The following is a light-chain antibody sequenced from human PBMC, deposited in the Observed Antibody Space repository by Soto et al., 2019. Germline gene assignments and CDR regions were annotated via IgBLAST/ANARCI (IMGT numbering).Light chain of an antibody. J-gene: IGLJ3*02. CDR1: RSNIGTNT. V-gene: IGLV1-44*01. Sequence: QSVLTQPPSASGTPGQRVTISCSGSRSNIGTNTVNWYQHLPGTAPKLLIYSNNQRPSGVPDRFSGSKSGASASLAISGRRSEDEDDYYCAAWDDSLNGVVLGGGTKVTVL. CDR3: AAWDDSLNGVV. CDR2: SNN.